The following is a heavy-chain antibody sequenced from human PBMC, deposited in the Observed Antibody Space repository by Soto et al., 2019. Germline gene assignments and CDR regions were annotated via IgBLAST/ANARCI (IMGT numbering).Heavy chain of an antibody. CDR3: ARGTYYDFWSGPVLNYFDS. CDR1: GDSVSSGSYY. CDR2: IYYSGRA. J-gene: IGHJ3*02. D-gene: IGHD3-3*01. V-gene: IGHV4-61*01. Sequence: LVKPSETLSLTCTVSGDSVSSGSYYWSWIRQPPGKGLEWIGYIYYSGRANYNPSLWTRVTISLDTCKNQFSLKLSSVSAADTAVYYCARGTYYDFWSGPVLNYFDSWGQGTMVTVSS.